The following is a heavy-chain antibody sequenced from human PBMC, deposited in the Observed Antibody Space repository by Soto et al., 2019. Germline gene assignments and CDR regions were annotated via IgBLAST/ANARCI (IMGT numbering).Heavy chain of an antibody. CDR3: ARGFHSSALFSRYPKFDN. CDR1: GGSFSGYY. D-gene: IGHD6-6*01. CDR2: INHSGNT. Sequence: QVQLQQWGAGLLKPSETLSLTCAVYGGSFSGYYWTWIRQPPGKGLEWIGEINHSGNTNYNPSLKSRVTISLDMSKNQFSLKLSPVHAADTAVYYCARGFHSSALFSRYPKFDNWGQGTLVTVSS. V-gene: IGHV4-34*01. J-gene: IGHJ4*02.